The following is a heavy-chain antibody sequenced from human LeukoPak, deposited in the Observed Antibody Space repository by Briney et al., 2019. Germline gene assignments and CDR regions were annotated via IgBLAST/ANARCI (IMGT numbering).Heavy chain of an antibody. J-gene: IGHJ4*02. CDR3: STDYGSGSYFSDY. CDR2: IKSQADGATT. V-gene: IGHV3-15*01. Sequence: KPGGSLRLSCAGSGFTFNNAWMNWVRQAPGKGLEWVGRIKSQADGATTDYAAPVKGRFTISRDDSKNTLFLQMNSLKADDTAMYYCSTDYGSGSYFSDYWGQGTLVTVSS. CDR1: GFTFNNAW. D-gene: IGHD3-10*01.